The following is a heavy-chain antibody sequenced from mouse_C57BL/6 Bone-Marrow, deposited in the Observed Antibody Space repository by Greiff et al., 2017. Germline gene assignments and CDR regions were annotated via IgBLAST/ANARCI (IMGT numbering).Heavy chain of an antibody. CDR1: GYTFTDYY. CDR2: INPNNGGT. J-gene: IGHJ3*01. V-gene: IGHV1-26*01. CDR3: ATKRDNAN. Sequence: EVMLQQSGPELVKPGASVKISCKASGYTFTDYYMNWVKQSHGKSLEWIGDINPNNGGTSYNQKFKGKATLTVDKSSSTAYMELRSLTSEDSAVYYCATKRDNANWGQGTLVTVSA. D-gene: IGHD1-3*01.